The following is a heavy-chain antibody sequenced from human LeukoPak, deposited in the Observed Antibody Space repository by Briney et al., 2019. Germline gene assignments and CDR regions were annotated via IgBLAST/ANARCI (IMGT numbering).Heavy chain of an antibody. V-gene: IGHV3-23*01. CDR3: AQGFSSGWYPY. D-gene: IGHD6-19*01. CDR2: ISVNGETT. CDR1: GFSVSSFG. Sequence: GGSLRLSCAVSGFSVSSFGMSWVRQAPGKGLEWISAISVNGETTWYADSVRGRFIISRDNSKDTLYLQLSSLRAEDTAVYYCAQGFSSGWYPYWGQGSLVSVSS. J-gene: IGHJ4*02.